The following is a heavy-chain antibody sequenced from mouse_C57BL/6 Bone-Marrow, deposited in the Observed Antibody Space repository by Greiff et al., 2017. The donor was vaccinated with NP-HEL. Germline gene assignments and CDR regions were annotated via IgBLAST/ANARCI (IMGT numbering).Heavy chain of an antibody. Sequence: EVQGVESGGGLVQPGGSLKLSCAASGFTFSDYYMYWVRQTPEKRLEWVAYISNGGGSHYYPDPVKGRFTISRDNAKNTLYLQVSRLKSEDTAMYYCARRTGPYWYFDVWGTGTTVTVSS. D-gene: IGHD4-1*01. J-gene: IGHJ1*03. CDR2: ISNGGGSH. CDR1: GFTFSDYY. CDR3: ARRTGPYWYFDV. V-gene: IGHV5-12*01.